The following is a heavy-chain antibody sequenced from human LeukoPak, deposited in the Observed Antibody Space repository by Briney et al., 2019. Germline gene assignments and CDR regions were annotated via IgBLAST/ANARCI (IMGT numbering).Heavy chain of an antibody. J-gene: IGHJ6*02. CDR1: GGSISSGDYY. Sequence: PSQTLSLTCTVSGGSISSGDYYWSWIRQPPGKGLEWIGYIYYSGSTYYNPSLKSRVTISVDTSKNQFSLKLSSVTAADTAVYYCARDRATPPGSGHYYYYYGMDVWGQGTTVTVSS. D-gene: IGHD6-25*01. CDR3: ARDRATPPGSGHYYYYYGMDV. CDR2: IYYSGST. V-gene: IGHV4-30-4*01.